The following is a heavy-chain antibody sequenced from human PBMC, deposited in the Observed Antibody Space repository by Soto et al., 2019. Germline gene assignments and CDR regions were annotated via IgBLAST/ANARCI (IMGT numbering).Heavy chain of an antibody. V-gene: IGHV3-23*01. Sequence: PGGSLRLSCAASGFTFSSYAMSWFRQAPGKGLECVSAISGSGGSTYYADSVKGRFTISRDNSKNTLYLQMNSLRAEDTAVYYCAKDRATVTPLGHYYYYGMDVWGQGNTVTVSS. CDR3: AKDRATVTPLGHYYYYGMDV. CDR1: GFTFSSYA. CDR2: ISGSGGST. D-gene: IGHD4-17*01. J-gene: IGHJ6*02.